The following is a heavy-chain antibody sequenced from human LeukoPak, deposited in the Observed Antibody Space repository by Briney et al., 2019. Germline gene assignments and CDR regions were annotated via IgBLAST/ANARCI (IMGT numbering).Heavy chain of an antibody. J-gene: IGHJ6*02. D-gene: IGHD2-2*01. Sequence: GGSLRLSCAASGFTVSSNYMSWVRQAPGKGLEWVSVIYSGGSTYYADSVKGRFTISRDNSKNTLYLQMNSLRAEDTAVYYCARDLFVVVPAATYYYYGVDVWGQGTTVTVSS. V-gene: IGHV3-53*01. CDR3: ARDLFVVVPAATYYYYGVDV. CDR1: GFTVSSNY. CDR2: IYSGGST.